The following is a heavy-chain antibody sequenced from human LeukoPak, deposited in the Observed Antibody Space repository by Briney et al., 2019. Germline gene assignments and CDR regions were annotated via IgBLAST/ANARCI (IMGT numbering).Heavy chain of an antibody. J-gene: IGHJ4*02. CDR1: GYTFTGYY. Sequence: SLKASCKASGYTFTGYYMHWVRQAARQGLEWMGWIDPSSGDTNYAQNLQGRVTMTRDTSISTAYMEVSRLTSDDTTVYYCARDYDSELDYWGQGTLVTVSS. V-gene: IGHV1-2*02. CDR2: IDPSSGDT. D-gene: IGHD3-3*01. CDR3: ARDYDSELDY.